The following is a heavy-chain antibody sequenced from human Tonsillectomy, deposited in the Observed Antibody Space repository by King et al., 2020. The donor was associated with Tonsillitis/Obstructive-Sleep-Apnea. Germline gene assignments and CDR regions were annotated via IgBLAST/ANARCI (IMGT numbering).Heavy chain of an antibody. V-gene: IGHV4-59*01. J-gene: IGHJ3*02. CDR2: ISYSGST. CDR1: GGSISSYY. CDR3: ARDMLLEAGGDAFYI. D-gene: IGHD2-8*01. Sequence: VQLQESGPGLVKPSETLSLTCTVSGGSISSYYWSWIRQPPGKGLEWIGYISYSGSTNYNPSLKSRVTMSVDTSKHQFSLKLSSVTAADTAVYYCARDMLLEAGGDAFYIWGQGTMVTVSS.